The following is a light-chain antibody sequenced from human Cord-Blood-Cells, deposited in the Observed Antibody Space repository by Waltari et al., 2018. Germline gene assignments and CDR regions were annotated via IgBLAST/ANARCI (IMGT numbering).Light chain of an antibody. Sequence: QSALTQPASVSGSPGASHPHSFIGTRSERAVATYVPWYQQHPGKAPKLMIYDVSNRPSGVSNRFSGSKSGNTASLTISGLQAEDEADYYCSSYTSSSTRVFGTGTKVTVL. CDR1: RSERAVATY. CDR3: SSYTSSSTRV. J-gene: IGLJ1*01. V-gene: IGLV2-14*03. CDR2: DVS.